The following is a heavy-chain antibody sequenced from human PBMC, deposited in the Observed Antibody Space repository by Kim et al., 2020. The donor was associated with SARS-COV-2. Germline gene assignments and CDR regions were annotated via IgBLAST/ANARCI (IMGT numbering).Heavy chain of an antibody. CDR1: GGTFSSYA. CDR2: IIPIFGTA. Sequence: SVKVSCKASGGTFSSYAISWVRQAPGQGLEWMGGIIPIFGTANYAQKFQGRVTITADESTSTAYMELSSLRSEDTAVYYCARGSYGIVWAFDIWGQGTMVTVSS. D-gene: IGHD1-26*01. J-gene: IGHJ3*02. V-gene: IGHV1-69*13. CDR3: ARGSYGIVWAFDI.